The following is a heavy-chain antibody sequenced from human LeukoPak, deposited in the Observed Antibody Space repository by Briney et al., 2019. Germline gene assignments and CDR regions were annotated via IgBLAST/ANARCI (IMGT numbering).Heavy chain of an antibody. V-gene: IGHV4-31*03. CDR3: ALMDTAMAELDY. Sequence: PSETLSLTCTVSGGSISSGGYYWSWLRQHPGKGLEWIGSIYYSGSTYYNPSLKRRVTISLDTSKNQFSLKLSSVTAADTAVYYCALMDTAMAELDYWGQGTLVTVSS. D-gene: IGHD5-18*01. CDR1: GGSISSGGYY. J-gene: IGHJ4*02. CDR2: IYYSGST.